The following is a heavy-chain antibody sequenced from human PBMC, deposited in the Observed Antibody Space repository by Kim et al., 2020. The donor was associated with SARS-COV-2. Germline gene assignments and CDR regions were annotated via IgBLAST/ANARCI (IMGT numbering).Heavy chain of an antibody. Sequence: SVKVSCKASGGTFSSYAISWVRQAPGQGLEWMGGIIPIFGTANYAQKFQGRVTITADESTSTAYMELSSLRSEDTAVYYCARVSRDYGVTYNYFDYWGQGTLVTVSS. CDR3: ARVSRDYGVTYNYFDY. J-gene: IGHJ4*02. D-gene: IGHD4-17*01. V-gene: IGHV1-69*13. CDR2: IIPIFGTA. CDR1: GGTFSSYA.